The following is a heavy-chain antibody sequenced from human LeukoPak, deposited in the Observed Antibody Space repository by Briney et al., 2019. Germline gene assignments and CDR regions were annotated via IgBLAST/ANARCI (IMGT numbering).Heavy chain of an antibody. J-gene: IGHJ4*02. CDR2: IYYSGST. V-gene: IGHV4-59*01. CDR3: ARFSRGVVGLNYFDY. CDR1: GGSISSYY. Sequence: SETLSLTCTVSGGSISSYYWSWIRQPPGKGLEWIGYIYYSGSTNYNPSLKSRVTISVDTSKNQFSLKLSSVTAADTAVYYCARFSRGVVGLNYFDYWGRGTLVTVSS. D-gene: IGHD1-26*01.